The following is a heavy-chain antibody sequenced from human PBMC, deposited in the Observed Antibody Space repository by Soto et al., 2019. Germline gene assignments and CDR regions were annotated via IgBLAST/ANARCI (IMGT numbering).Heavy chain of an antibody. CDR2: INAGNGNT. CDR1: GYTFTSYA. J-gene: IGHJ4*02. CDR3: ARDRLSSGYSYFDY. V-gene: IGHV1-3*01. Sequence: GASVKVSCKASGYTFTSYAMHWVRQAPGQRLEWMGWINAGNGNTKYSQKFQGRVTITRDTSASTAYMELSSLRSEDTAVYYCARDRLSSGYSYFDYWGQGTLVTVSS. D-gene: IGHD6-19*01.